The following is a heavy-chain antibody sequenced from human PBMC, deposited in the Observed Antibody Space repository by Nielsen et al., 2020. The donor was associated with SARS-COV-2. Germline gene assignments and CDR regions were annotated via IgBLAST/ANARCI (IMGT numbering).Heavy chain of an antibody. J-gene: IGHJ4*01. CDR1: GGSFSGYY. CDR3: ARVLVRGVLDY. CDR2: INHSGST. Sequence: SETLSLTCAVYGGSFSGYYWSWIRQPPGKGLEWIGEINHSGSTNYNPSLKSRVTISVDTSKNQFSLKLSSVTAADTAVYYCARVLVRGVLDYWGQGTLVTVSS. D-gene: IGHD3-10*01. V-gene: IGHV4-34*01.